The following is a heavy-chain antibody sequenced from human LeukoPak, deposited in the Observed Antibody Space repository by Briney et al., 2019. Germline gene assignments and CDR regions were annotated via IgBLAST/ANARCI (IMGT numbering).Heavy chain of an antibody. CDR2: INWNGDST. Sequence: PGGSLRLSCAASGFTFDDYGMSWVRQAPGKGLEWVSNINWNGDSTGYADSVKGRFTISRDNAKNSLYLRMNSLRAEDTAVYYCARGIRASDYYYYYYMDVWGKGTTVTVSS. V-gene: IGHV3-20*04. CDR1: GFTFDDYG. CDR3: ARGIRASDYYYYYYMDV. D-gene: IGHD1-14*01. J-gene: IGHJ6*03.